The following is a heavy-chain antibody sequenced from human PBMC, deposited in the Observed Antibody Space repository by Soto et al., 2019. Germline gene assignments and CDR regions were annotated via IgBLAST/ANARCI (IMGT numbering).Heavy chain of an antibody. CDR1: GFTFNTYA. CDR2: ITPDGTEQ. Sequence: QVQLMESGGGVVQPGRSLRLSCAASGFTFNTYAMHWVRQAPGKGLEWVAVITPDGTEQYYADSVQGRFTISRDNSTNTLYLQMNSLGLEYMYIYHGAKRGILGAQEMAYFDPWGRGTLVAVSS. CDR3: AKRGILGAQEMAYFDP. V-gene: IGHV3-30*18. J-gene: IGHJ2*01. D-gene: IGHD1-26*01.